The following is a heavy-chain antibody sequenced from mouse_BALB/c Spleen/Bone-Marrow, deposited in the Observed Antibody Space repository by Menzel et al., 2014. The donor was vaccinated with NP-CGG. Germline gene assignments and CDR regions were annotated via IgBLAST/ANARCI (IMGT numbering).Heavy chain of an antibody. D-gene: IGHD1-1*01. J-gene: IGHJ3*01. Sequence: VQLQQSGAELAKPGASVKMSCKASGYTFTNYWMHWVKQRPGQGLEWIGYINPSTGYTEYNQKFKDKATLTADKSSSTAYMQLSSLTSEDSAVYYCARGYYGSSLVYWGQGTLVTVSA. CDR3: ARGYYGSSLVY. CDR1: GYTFTNYW. CDR2: INPSTGYT. V-gene: IGHV1-7*01.